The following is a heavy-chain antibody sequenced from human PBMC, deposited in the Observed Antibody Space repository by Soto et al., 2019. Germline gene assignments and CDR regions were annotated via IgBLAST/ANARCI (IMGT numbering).Heavy chain of an antibody. CDR2: INAYNGNT. V-gene: IGHV1-18*01. D-gene: IGHD3-16*01. CDR3: AMVDVYVTPSPQDV. Sequence: QVHLVQSGAEVKNPGASVKVSCKASGYSFTRYGIAWARQAPGQGLGWMGWINAYNGNTNYAQNLQGRLTLTTDTSTTTAYMELRSLRSNDTAIYYCAMVDVYVTPSPQDVWGQGTTVTVSS. J-gene: IGHJ6*01. CDR1: GYSFTRYG.